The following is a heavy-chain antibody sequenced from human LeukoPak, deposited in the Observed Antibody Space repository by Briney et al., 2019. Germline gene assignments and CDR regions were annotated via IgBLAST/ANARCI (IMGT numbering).Heavy chain of an antibody. CDR3: ARRRYYDGSGYLD. CDR2: IYYSGRT. CDR1: GDFVRNSNYY. Sequence: SETLSLSCIVSGDFVRNSNYYWDWIRQSPGKGLEWIGSIYYSGRTYYNPSLKTRASMSVDTTKNHFSLKLTSVTAADMAVYYCARRRYYDGSGYLDWGQGTLVIVSS. D-gene: IGHD3-22*01. J-gene: IGHJ1*01. V-gene: IGHV4-39*01.